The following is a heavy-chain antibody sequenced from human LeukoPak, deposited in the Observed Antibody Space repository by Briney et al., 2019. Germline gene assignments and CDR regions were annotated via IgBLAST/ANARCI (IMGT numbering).Heavy chain of an antibody. D-gene: IGHD2-2*01. Sequence: GGSLRLSCAASGFTFSSYGMHWVRQAPGKGLEWVAFIRYDGSNKHYADSVKGRFTISRDNSKNTLYLQMNSLRAEDTAVYYCAKLVVPAAPGYYYYYYMDVWGKGTTVTVAS. CDR1: GFTFSSYG. CDR3: AKLVVPAAPGYYYYYYMDV. V-gene: IGHV3-30*02. J-gene: IGHJ6*03. CDR2: IRYDGSNK.